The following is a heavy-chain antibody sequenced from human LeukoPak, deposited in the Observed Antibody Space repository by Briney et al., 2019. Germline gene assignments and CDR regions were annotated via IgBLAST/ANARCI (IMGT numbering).Heavy chain of an antibody. CDR1: GYSFTSYW. Sequence: GESLKISCKGSGYSFTSYWIGWVRQMPGKGLEWMGIIYPGDSDTRYSPSFQGQVTISADKSISTAYLQWSSLKASDTAMYYCTRKYCSGGSCGWFDPWGQGTLVTVSS. J-gene: IGHJ5*02. CDR3: TRKYCSGGSCGWFDP. CDR2: IYPGDSDT. D-gene: IGHD2-15*01. V-gene: IGHV5-51*01.